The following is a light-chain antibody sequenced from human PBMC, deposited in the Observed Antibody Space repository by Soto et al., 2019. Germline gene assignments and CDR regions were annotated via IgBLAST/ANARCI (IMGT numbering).Light chain of an antibody. Sequence: EIVLTRSPCTLSLSPGERATLSCRASQSVSSSYLAWYQQKPGQAPRLLIYGASSRATGIPDRFSGSGSGTDFTLTISRLEPEDFAVYYCQLKTFGQGTKVDI. V-gene: IGKV3-20*01. CDR1: QSVSSSY. CDR2: GAS. J-gene: IGKJ1*01. CDR3: QLKT.